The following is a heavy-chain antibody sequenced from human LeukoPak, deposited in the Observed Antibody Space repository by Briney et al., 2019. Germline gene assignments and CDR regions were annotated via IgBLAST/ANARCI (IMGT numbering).Heavy chain of an antibody. J-gene: IGHJ4*02. CDR3: ARGLDY. V-gene: IGHV3-48*01. CDR2: ISSSSGTI. CDR1: GFTFSRYS. Sequence: PGGSLRLSCAASGFTFSRYSVNWVRQAPGKGLEWVSYISSSSGTIYYADSVKGRFTISRDNAKNSLYLQMNSLRAEDTAVYYCARGLDYWGQGTPVTVSS.